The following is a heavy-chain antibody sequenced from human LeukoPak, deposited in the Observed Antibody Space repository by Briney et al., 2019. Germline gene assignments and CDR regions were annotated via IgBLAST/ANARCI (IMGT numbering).Heavy chain of an antibody. CDR1: GGSISSYP. V-gene: IGHV4-4*07. J-gene: IGHJ6*03. CDR2: IYSSGNT. CDR3: ARGVGDYIFPHYNFYMDV. Sequence: PSETLSLTCSVSGGSISSYPWIWIRQPAGKALVCIGRIYSSGNTYYNASLRSRVTMSVDTSKNQFSLKLSSVTAADTAVYYCARGVGDYIFPHYNFYMDVWGKGTTVTASS. D-gene: IGHD4-17*01.